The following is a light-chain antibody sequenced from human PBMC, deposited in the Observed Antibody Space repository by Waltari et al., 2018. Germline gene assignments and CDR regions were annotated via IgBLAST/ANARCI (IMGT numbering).Light chain of an antibody. CDR2: WAS. J-gene: IGKJ4*01. V-gene: IGKV4-1*01. Sequence: DIVMTQSPDSLAVSLGERATIHCKSSQSLLYSSNNKNYLAWYQQKPGQPPKLLISWASTRDSGVPARFSGSGSATDFTLTISTLQAEDVAVYYCQQFFAKPLTFGGGTKVEIK. CDR3: QQFFAKPLT. CDR1: QSLLYSSNNKNY.